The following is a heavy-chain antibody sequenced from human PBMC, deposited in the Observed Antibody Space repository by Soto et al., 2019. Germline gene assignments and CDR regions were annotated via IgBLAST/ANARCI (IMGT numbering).Heavy chain of an antibody. CDR2: IRYEGNNE. Sequence: RQAPGKGLAWVALIRYEGNNEYYADAVRGRFTISRDNSKNTMYLQMNSLRAEDTAVSFFANGCTNNICYDIDYWGHGTLVTVSS. V-gene: IGHV3-30*02. CDR3: ANGCTNNICYDIDY. D-gene: IGHD2-8*01. J-gene: IGHJ4*01.